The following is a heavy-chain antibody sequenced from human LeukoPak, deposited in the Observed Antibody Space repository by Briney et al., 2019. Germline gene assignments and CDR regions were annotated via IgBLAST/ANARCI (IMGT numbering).Heavy chain of an antibody. V-gene: IGHV4-34*01. CDR3: ARGRGYCSGGSCRNYDY. Sequence: PSETLSLTCAVYGGSFSGYYWSWIRQPPGKGLEWIGEINHSGSTNYNPSLKSRVTISVDTSKNQFSLKLSSVTAADTAVYYCARGRGYCSGGSCRNYDYWGQGTLVAVSS. D-gene: IGHD2-15*01. J-gene: IGHJ4*02. CDR2: INHSGST. CDR1: GGSFSGYY.